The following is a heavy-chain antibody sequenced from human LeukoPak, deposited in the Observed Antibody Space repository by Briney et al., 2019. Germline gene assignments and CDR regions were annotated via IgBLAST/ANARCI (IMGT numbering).Heavy chain of an antibody. V-gene: IGHV3-23*01. D-gene: IGHD4-17*01. CDR3: ARGARDYGDSNWFDP. Sequence: GGSLRLSCAASGFTFSSYAMSWVRQAPGKGLEWVSAISGSGGSTYYADSVKGRFTISRDNSKNTLYLQMNSLRAEDTAVYYCARGARDYGDSNWFDPWGQGTLVTVSS. CDR1: GFTFSSYA. J-gene: IGHJ5*02. CDR2: ISGSGGST.